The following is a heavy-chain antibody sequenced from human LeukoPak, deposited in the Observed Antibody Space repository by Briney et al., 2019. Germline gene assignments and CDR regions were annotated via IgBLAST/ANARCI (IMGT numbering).Heavy chain of an antibody. CDR2: ISHDGTTT. D-gene: IGHD6-19*01. Sequence: GGSLRLSCVTSGFTFSTCGMHRVRQAPGRGLEWVAMISHDGTTTHYADSVRGRFTVSRDTSKNTLYLQMDSLRDEDTAVYHCAKDLHSSGWYNYFDPWGQGTLVTVSS. J-gene: IGHJ5*02. V-gene: IGHV3-30*18. CDR1: GFTFSTCG. CDR3: AKDLHSSGWYNYFDP.